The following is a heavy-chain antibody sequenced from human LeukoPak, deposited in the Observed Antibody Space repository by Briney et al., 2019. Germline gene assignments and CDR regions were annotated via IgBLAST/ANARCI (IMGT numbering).Heavy chain of an antibody. Sequence: SETLSLTCAVYGGSFSGYYWSWIRQPPGKGLEWIGEINHSGNTNYNPSLKSRVTISVDTSKNQFSLKLSSVTAADTAVYYCARTTVVTWAYYYYYMDVWGKGTTVTVSS. V-gene: IGHV4-34*01. D-gene: IGHD4-23*01. CDR1: GGSFSGYY. CDR3: ARTTVVTWAYYYYYMDV. J-gene: IGHJ6*03. CDR2: INHSGNT.